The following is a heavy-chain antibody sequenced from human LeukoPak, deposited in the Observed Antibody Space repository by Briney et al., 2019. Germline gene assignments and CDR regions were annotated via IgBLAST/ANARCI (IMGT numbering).Heavy chain of an antibody. J-gene: IGHJ4*02. CDR1: GYSFTSYW. D-gene: IGHD2-15*01. V-gene: IGHV5-51*04. Sequence: GESLKFSCKGPGYSFTSYWIGGVRQMPGKGLEWMGIIYPGDFDTSSSPSFQGQATFSDDTPISTAYLQWSSLKASDTAMYYCATVGVVVAATPLNYFDYWGQGTLVTVSS. CDR3: ATVGVVVAATPLNYFDY. CDR2: IYPGDFDT.